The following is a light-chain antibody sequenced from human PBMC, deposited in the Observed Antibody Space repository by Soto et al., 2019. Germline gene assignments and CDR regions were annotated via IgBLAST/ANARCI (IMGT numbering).Light chain of an antibody. CDR1: QGISSY. V-gene: IGKV1-8*01. CDR2: AAS. J-gene: IGKJ4*01. CDR3: QQYYSYPFT. Sequence: IRMTQSPSSFSASTGDRVTITCRASQGISSYLAWYQQKPGKAPKLLIYAASTLQSGVPSRFSGSGSGTDFTLTISCLQSEDFATYYCQQYYSYPFTFGGGTKVDIK.